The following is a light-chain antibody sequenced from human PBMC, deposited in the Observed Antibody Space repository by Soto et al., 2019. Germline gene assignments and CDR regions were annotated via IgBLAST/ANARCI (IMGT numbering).Light chain of an antibody. CDR2: RAS. CDR3: QQRSNWPRT. CDR1: QTIYSN. J-gene: IGKJ1*01. Sequence: IVMTQSPATLSVSPGERATLSCMAGQTIYSNVAWYQQRPGQAPRLLRYRASTRATGVPARFSGSGSGTEFTLTSSGLQSEDFAVYYCQQRSNWPRTFGQGTKVDIK. V-gene: IGKV3-15*01.